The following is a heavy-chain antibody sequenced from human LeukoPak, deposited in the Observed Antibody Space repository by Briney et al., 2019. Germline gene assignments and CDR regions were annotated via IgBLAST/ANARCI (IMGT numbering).Heavy chain of an antibody. CDR2: IKTKTDGGTT. CDR3: TTDADILTGYYFDY. Sequence: GGSLRLSCAASGFTFSNAWMSWVRHAPGKGLEWVGRIKTKTDGGTTDYAAPVKGRFTISRDDSKNTLYLQMNSLKTEDTAVYYCTTDADILTGYYFDYWGQGTLVTVSS. D-gene: IGHD3-9*01. CDR1: GFTFSNAW. J-gene: IGHJ4*02. V-gene: IGHV3-15*01.